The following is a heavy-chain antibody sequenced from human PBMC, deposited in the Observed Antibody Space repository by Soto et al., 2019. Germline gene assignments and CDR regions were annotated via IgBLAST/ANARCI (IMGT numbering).Heavy chain of an antibody. D-gene: IGHD3-10*01. Sequence: VKVSCKVSGYTLTELSMHWVRQAPGKGLEWMGGFDPEDGETIYAQKFQGRVTMTEDTSTDTAYMELSSLRSEDTAVYYCATYLASNYYYMDVWGKGTTVTVSS. V-gene: IGHV1-24*01. J-gene: IGHJ6*03. CDR1: GYTLTELS. CDR3: ATYLASNYYYMDV. CDR2: FDPEDGET.